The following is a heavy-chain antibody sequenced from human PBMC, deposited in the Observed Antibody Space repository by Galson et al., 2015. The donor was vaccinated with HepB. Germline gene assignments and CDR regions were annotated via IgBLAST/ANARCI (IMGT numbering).Heavy chain of an antibody. CDR1: GFTFSSYG. V-gene: IGHV3-30*18. J-gene: IGHJ4*02. CDR2: ISYDGSNK. CDR3: AKDSGTYYDYIWGSYPSGSFDY. D-gene: IGHD3-16*02. Sequence: SLRLSCAASGFTFSSYGMHWVRQAPGKGLEWVAVISYDGSNKYYADSVKGRFTISRDNSKNTLYLQMNSLRAEDTAVYYCAKDSGTYYDYIWGSYPSGSFDYWGQGTLVTVSS.